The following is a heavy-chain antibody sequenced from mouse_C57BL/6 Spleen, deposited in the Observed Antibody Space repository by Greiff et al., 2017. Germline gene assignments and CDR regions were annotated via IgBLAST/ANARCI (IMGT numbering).Heavy chain of an antibody. J-gene: IGHJ2*01. CDR3: ARGYYYGSSPYYFDY. Sequence: QVQLQQPGAELVRPGTSVKLSCKASGYTFTSYWMHWVKQRPGQGLEWIGVIDPSDSYTNYNQKFKGKATLTVDTSSSTAYMQLSSLTSEDSAVYYCARGYYYGSSPYYFDYWGQGTTLTVSS. D-gene: IGHD1-1*01. CDR2: IDPSDSYT. V-gene: IGHV1-59*01. CDR1: GYTFTSYW.